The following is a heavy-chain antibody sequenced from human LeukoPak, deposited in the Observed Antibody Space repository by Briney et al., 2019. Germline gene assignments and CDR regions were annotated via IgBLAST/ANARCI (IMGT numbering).Heavy chain of an antibody. CDR1: GGSIGTYY. V-gene: IGHV4-4*09. Sequence: SETLSLTCSVSGGSIGTYYWSWMRQSPVKGLEWLGYIFPSGSAFYNPSLESRVTISLDTSENQFSLRLTSVTAADTAVYYCARRNHYFYYMGVWGKGTTVTVSS. D-gene: IGHD1-14*01. J-gene: IGHJ6*03. CDR3: ARRNHYFYYMGV. CDR2: IFPSGSA.